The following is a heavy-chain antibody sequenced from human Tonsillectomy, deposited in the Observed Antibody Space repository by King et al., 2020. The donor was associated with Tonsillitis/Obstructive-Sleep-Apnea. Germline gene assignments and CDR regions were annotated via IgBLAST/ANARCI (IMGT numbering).Heavy chain of an antibody. CDR2: IYYSGST. D-gene: IGHD6-6*01. Sequence: QLQESGPGLVKPSETLSLTCTVSGGSISSYYWSWIRQPPGKGLEWIGYIYYSGSTNYNPSLKSRVTISVDTSKNQFSLKLSSVTAADTAVYYCAREAARRNGYYYYYMDVWGKGTTVTVSS. V-gene: IGHV4-59*01. CDR3: AREAARRNGYYYYYMDV. J-gene: IGHJ6*03. CDR1: GGSISSYY.